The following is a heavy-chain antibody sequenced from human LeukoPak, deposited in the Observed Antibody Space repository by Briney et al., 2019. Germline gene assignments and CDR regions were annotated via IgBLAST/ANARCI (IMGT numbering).Heavy chain of an antibody. V-gene: IGHV3-33*01. D-gene: IGHD6-6*01. J-gene: IGHJ4*02. CDR2: IWYDGSNK. Sequence: GGSLRLSCAASGFTFSSYGMHWVRQAPGKGLEWVAVIWYDGSNKYYADSVKGRFTISRDNSKNTLYPQMNSLRAEDTAVYYCARERGSSYTFDYWGQGTLVTVSS. CDR1: GFTFSSYG. CDR3: ARERGSSYTFDY.